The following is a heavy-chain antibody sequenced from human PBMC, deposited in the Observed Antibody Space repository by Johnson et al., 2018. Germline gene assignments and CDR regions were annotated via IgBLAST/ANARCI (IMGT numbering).Heavy chain of an antibody. D-gene: IGHD4-11*01. CDR1: GFTFADYA. J-gene: IGHJ6*02. V-gene: IGHV3-9*01. Sequence: VQLVESGGGLVQPGKSXRLSCAASGFTFADYAMHWDRQGPGKGLAWVSGISRNSDNIVDSDSLKGRFTISRDNVKNSLFLQRNSRRGEDTATYYCVNSKSGRYQNGMDVWGQGTTVIVTS. CDR3: VNSKSGRYQNGMDV. CDR2: ISRNSDNI.